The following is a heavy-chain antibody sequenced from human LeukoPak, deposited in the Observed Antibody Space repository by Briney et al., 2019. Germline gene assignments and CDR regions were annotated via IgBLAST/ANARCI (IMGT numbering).Heavy chain of an antibody. J-gene: IGHJ4*02. V-gene: IGHV1-69*05. CDR3: ARGTYSGYDFDY. D-gene: IGHD5-12*01. Sequence: SVKVSCKASGGTFSRYAISWVRQAPGQGVEGMGGIIPIFGTANYAQKFQGRVTITTDESTSTAYMELSSLRSEDTAVYYCARGTYSGYDFDYWGQGTLVTVSS. CDR2: IIPIFGTA. CDR1: GGTFSRYA.